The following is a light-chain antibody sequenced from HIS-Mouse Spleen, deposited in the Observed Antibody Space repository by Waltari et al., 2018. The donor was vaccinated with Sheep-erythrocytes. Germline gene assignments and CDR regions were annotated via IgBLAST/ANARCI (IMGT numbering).Light chain of an antibody. CDR2: DAS. CDR3: QQRSNWYT. J-gene: IGKJ2*01. V-gene: IGKV3-11*01. CDR1: QSVSSY. Sequence: EIVLTQSPATLSLSPGERATLSCRASQSVSSYLAWYQQKPGQAPRILIDDASNRATGIPARFSGSGSGTDFTLTISSLKPEDFAVYYCQQRSNWYTFGQGTKLEIK.